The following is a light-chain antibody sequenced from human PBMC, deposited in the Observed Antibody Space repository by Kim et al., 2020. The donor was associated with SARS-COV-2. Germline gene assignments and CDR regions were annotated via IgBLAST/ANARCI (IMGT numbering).Light chain of an antibody. J-gene: IGLJ1*01. CDR1: NVGHKS. Sequence: SYELTQPPSVSVAPGQTARITCGGNNVGHKSVHWYQQKPGQAPIMVIYNNNNRPSGIPERFAGSNSGDAATLTINRVDVGVEADYYCHVWDSTTAHHVFGSGTKVTVL. V-gene: IGLV3-21*04. CDR2: NNN. CDR3: HVWDSTTAHHV.